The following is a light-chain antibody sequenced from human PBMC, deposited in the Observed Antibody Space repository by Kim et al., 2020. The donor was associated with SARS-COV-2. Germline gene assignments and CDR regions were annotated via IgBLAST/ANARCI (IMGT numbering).Light chain of an antibody. J-gene: IGLJ7*01. CDR1: SSNIGSNY. V-gene: IGLV1-47*01. CDR2: RNN. CDR3: AAWDDSLSGSV. Sequence: QSVLTQPLSASGTAGQRVTISCSGSSSNIGSNYVYWYQQLPGTAPKLLIYRNNQRPSGVPDRFSGSKSGTSASLAISGLRSEDEADYYCAAWDDSLSGSVFGGGPHLTVL.